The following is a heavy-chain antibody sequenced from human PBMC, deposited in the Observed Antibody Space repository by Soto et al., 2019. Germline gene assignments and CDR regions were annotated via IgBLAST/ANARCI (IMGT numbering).Heavy chain of an antibody. D-gene: IGHD5-12*01. J-gene: IGHJ6*03. CDR1: GGSISSYY. V-gene: IGHV4-59*01. CDR2: IYYSGST. CDR3: ARGSGYDEENYYYYMDV. Sequence: SETLSLTCTVSGGSISSYYWSWIRQPPGKGLEWIGYIYYSGSTNYNPSLKSRVTISVDTSKNQFSLKLSSVTAADTAVYYCARGSGYDEENYYYYMDVWGKGTTVTVSS.